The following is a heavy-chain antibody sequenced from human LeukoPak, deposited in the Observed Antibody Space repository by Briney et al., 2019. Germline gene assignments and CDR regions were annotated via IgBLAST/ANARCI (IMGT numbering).Heavy chain of an antibody. CDR3: AREVEGYCSGGSCYQSRYYYYYYMDV. V-gene: IGHV4-59*01. CDR1: GGSISSYY. J-gene: IGHJ6*03. CDR2: IYYSGST. Sequence: SETLSLTCTVSGGSISSYYWSWIRLPPGKGLEWIGYIYYSGSTNYNPSLKSRVTISVDTSKNQFSLKLSSVTAADTAVYYCAREVEGYCSGGSCYQSRYYYYYYMDVWGKGTTVTVSS. D-gene: IGHD2-15*01.